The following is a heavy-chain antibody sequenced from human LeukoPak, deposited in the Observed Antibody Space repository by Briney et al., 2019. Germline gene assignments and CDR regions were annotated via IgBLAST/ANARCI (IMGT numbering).Heavy chain of an antibody. D-gene: IGHD3-22*01. CDR2: INTNTGNP. J-gene: IGHJ4*02. CDR3: AREEYYDSSAPTNFDY. Sequence: ASVKVSCKASGYTFTNYAMNWVRQAPGQGLERMGWINTNTGNPTYAQGFTGRFVFSLDTSVTTAYLQISSLKAEDTAVYYCAREEYYDSSAPTNFDYWGQGTLVTVSS. V-gene: IGHV7-4-1*02. CDR1: GYTFTNYA.